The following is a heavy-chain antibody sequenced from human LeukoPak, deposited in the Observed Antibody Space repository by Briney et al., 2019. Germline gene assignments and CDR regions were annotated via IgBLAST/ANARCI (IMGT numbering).Heavy chain of an antibody. CDR1: GYTFTSCG. CDR3: ARDLEFWGFDP. CDR2: ISAYNGNT. V-gene: IGHV1-18*01. J-gene: IGHJ5*02. D-gene: IGHD3/OR15-3a*01. Sequence: ASVKVSCKASGYTFTSCGISWVRQAPGQGLEWMGWISAYNGNTNYAQKLQGRVTMTTDTSTNTAYMELRSLRSDDTAVYYCARDLEFWGFDPWGQGTLVTVSS.